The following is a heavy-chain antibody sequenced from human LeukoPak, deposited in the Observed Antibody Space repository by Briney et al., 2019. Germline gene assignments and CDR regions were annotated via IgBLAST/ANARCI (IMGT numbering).Heavy chain of an antibody. J-gene: IGHJ6*02. V-gene: IGHV3-21*01. D-gene: IGHD3-22*01. CDR1: GFTFSSYS. CDR3: ASKGADDSSGYPRWDYYYYGMDV. CDR2: ISSSSSYI. Sequence: SGGSLRLSCAASGFTFSSYSMNWVRQAPGKGVEWVSSISSSSSYIYYEDSVKGRFTISRDNAKNSLYLQMNSLRAEDTAVYYCASKGADDSSGYPRWDYYYYGMDVWGQGTTVTVSS.